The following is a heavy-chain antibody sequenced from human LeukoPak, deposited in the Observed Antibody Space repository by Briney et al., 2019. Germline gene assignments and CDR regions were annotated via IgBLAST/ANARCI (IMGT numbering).Heavy chain of an antibody. J-gene: IGHJ4*02. CDR3: ARDGYRPY. V-gene: IGHV3-53*01. CDR1: GFTVSSNY. D-gene: IGHD6-13*01. CDR2: IYSGGST. Sequence: PGGSLRLSCAASGFTVSSNYMSWVRQAPGKGLEWVSVIYSGGSTYYAASVKSRFTISRDNSKTTLYLQMNSLRAEDTAVYYCARDGYRPYWGQGTLVTVSS.